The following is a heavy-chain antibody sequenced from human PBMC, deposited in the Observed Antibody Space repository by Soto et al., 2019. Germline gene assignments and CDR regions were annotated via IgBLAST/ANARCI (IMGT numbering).Heavy chain of an antibody. CDR3: AKVVVAATPGGVFDY. CDR2: ISYDGSNK. Sequence: GGSLRLSCAASGFTFSSYGMHWVRQAPGKGLEWVAVISYDGSNKYYADSVKGRFTISRDNSKNTLYLQMNSLRAEDTAVYYCAKVVVAATPGGVFDYWGQGTLVTVSS. J-gene: IGHJ4*02. CDR1: GFTFSSYG. D-gene: IGHD2-15*01. V-gene: IGHV3-30*18.